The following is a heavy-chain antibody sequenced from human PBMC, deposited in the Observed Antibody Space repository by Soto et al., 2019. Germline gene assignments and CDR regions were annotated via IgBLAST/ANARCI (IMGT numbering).Heavy chain of an antibody. Sequence: ASVKVSCKASGYTFTSYSIQWVRQAPGQRLEWMGWINAGNGNTKYSQKLQGRVTMSTDTSTSTAYMELRSLRSDDTAVYYCARALYYYDSSGHHEAFDIWGQGTMVTVSS. CDR3: ARALYYYDSSGHHEAFDI. CDR1: GYTFTSYS. J-gene: IGHJ3*02. V-gene: IGHV1-3*01. D-gene: IGHD3-22*01. CDR2: INAGNGNT.